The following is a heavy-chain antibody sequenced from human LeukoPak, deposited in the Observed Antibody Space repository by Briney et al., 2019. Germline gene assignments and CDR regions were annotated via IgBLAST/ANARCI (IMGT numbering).Heavy chain of an antibody. CDR2: IYHSGST. D-gene: IGHD2-2*01. CDR3: ASALGYCSSTSCLTFDY. J-gene: IGHJ4*02. V-gene: IGHV4-38-2*02. CDR1: GYSISSGYY. Sequence: SETLSLTCTVSGYSISSGYYWGWIRQPPGKGLEWIGSIYHSGSTYYNPSLKSRVTISVDTSKNQFSLKLSSVTAADTAVYYCASALGYCSSTSCLTFDYWGQGTLVTVSS.